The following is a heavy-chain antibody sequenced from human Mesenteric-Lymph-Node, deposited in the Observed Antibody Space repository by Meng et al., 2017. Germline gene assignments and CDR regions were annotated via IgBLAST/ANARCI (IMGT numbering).Heavy chain of an antibody. CDR1: GGSLSGYY. CDR2: INHSGST. Sequence: GHLQPWGPGLLKPSEPLSPTFAVYGGSLSGYYWSWIRQPPGKGLEWIGEINHSGSTNYNPSLKSRVTISVDTSKNQFSLKLSSVTAADTAVYYCASAGYYYDSSGQTAYYFDYWGQGTLVTVSS. D-gene: IGHD3-22*01. V-gene: IGHV4-34*01. CDR3: ASAGYYYDSSGQTAYYFDY. J-gene: IGHJ4*02.